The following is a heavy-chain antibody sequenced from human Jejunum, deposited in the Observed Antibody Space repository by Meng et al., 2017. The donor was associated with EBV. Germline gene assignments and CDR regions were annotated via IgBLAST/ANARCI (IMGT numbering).Heavy chain of an antibody. CDR1: GYIFTTYS. J-gene: IGHJ4*02. V-gene: IGHV1-3*01. Sequence: QVHLVQSGAEVTKPGASVKVSCKASGYIFTTYSVHWVRQAPGQRLEWMGWINADNSNTEYSQKFQGRVTITSDTSASTAHMELSSLTSEDTAIYYCTRCYSGGVCHYFDYWGQGPLGTVAS. CDR2: INADNSNT. CDR3: TRCYSGGVCHYFDY. D-gene: IGHD2-8*02.